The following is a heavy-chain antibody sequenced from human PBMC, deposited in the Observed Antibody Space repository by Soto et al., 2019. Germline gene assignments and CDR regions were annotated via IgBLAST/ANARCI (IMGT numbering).Heavy chain of an antibody. V-gene: IGHV3-48*01. D-gene: IGHD3-22*01. CDR2: ISASSRTL. Sequence: GSLRISCGASGFTFSSYSINCVRKAPGKRLEWISHISASSRTLFYADSVKGRFTISRDNAKNSLYLQMNSLRAEDTAVYYCARSYYDSSASYASYGMDVWGQGTTVPVSS. CDR1: GFTFSSYS. CDR3: ARSYYDSSASYASYGMDV. J-gene: IGHJ6*02.